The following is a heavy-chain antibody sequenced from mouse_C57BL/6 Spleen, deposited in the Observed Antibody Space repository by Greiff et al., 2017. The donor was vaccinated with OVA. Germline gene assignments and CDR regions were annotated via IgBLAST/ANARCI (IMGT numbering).Heavy chain of an antibody. CDR2: IDPSDSYT. Sequence: QVQLQQSGAELVMPGASVKLSCKASGYTFTSYWMHWVKQRPGQGLEWIGEIDPSDSYTNYNQKFKGKSTLTVDKSSSTAYMQLSSLTSGDSAVYYCARGGYFDYWGQGTTLTVSS. V-gene: IGHV1-69*01. CDR3: ARGGYFDY. CDR1: GYTFTSYW. J-gene: IGHJ2*01.